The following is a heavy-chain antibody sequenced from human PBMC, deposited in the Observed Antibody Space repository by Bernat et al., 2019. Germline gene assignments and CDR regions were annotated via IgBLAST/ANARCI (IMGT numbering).Heavy chain of an antibody. CDR2: LNSDGIST. V-gene: IGHV3-74*01. Sequence: EVQLVESGGGLVQPGGSLRLSCAASGFTFSSYWMHCVRQAPGKGLVWVSRLNSDGISTSYADSVKGRFTISRGNAKNTLYLQMNILRAEHTAVYYCARVGQYCSSTSCYARDAFDIWGQGTMVTVYS. J-gene: IGHJ3*02. D-gene: IGHD2-2*01. CDR3: ARVGQYCSSTSCYARDAFDI. CDR1: GFTFSSYW.